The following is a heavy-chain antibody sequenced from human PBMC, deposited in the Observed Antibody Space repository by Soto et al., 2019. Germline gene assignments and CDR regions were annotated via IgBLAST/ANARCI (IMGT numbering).Heavy chain of an antibody. V-gene: IGHV3-74*01. CDR2: INSDGSST. CDR1: GSTFSSYW. J-gene: IGHJ6*02. D-gene: IGHD2-2*01. CDR3: ARHSSTDYYYGMDV. Sequence: EVQLVESGGGLVQPGGSLRLSCAASGSTFSSYWMHWVRQAPGKGLVWVSRINSDGSSTSYADSVKGRFTISRDNAKNTLYLQMNSLRAEDTAVYYCARHSSTDYYYGMDVWGQGTTVTVSS.